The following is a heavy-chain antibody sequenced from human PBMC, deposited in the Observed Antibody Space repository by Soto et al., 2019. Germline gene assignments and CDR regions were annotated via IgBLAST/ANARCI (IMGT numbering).Heavy chain of an antibody. CDR2: ISYDGSNK. CDR1: GFTFSSYG. Sequence: QVQLVESGGGVVQPGRSLRLSCAASGFTFSSYGMHWVRQAPGKGLEWVAVISYDGSNKYYADSVKGRFTISRDNSKNTLYLQMNSLRAEDTAVYYCAKDYDGLLYYFVYWGQGTLVTVSS. J-gene: IGHJ4*02. V-gene: IGHV3-30*18. CDR3: AKDYDGLLYYFVY. D-gene: IGHD3-3*01.